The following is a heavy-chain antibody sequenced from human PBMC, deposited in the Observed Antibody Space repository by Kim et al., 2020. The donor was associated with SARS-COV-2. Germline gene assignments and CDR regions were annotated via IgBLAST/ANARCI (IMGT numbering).Heavy chain of an antibody. D-gene: IGHD4-17*01. J-gene: IGHJ6*02. CDR3: ARGGPDYGSNAGYYYGMDV. Sequence: DRFTISRDNDKNSLYLQMNSLRAEDTAVYYCARGGPDYGSNAGYYYGMDVWGQGTTVTVSS. V-gene: IGHV3-11*06.